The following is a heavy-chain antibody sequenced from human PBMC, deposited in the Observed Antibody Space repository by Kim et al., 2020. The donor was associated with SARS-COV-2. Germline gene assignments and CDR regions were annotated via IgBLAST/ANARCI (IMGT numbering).Heavy chain of an antibody. CDR3: AKCFYDTSVSYFFDY. CDR2: ISGSGGSI. Sequence: GGSLRLSCAASGFTFSNYAMTWVRQAPGKGLEWVSGISGSGGSINYADAVKGRFTISGDNPKNTLYLQMNSLRAEDTAVYYCAKCFYDTSVSYFFDYCG. V-gene: IGHV3-23*01. CDR1: GFTFSNYA. D-gene: IGHD3-22*01. J-gene: IGHJ4*01.